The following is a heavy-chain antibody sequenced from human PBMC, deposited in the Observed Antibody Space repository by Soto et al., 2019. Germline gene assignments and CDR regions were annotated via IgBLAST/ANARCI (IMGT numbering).Heavy chain of an antibody. J-gene: IGHJ4*02. V-gene: IGHV4-59*01. CDR2: IHYSGTT. D-gene: IGHD6-13*01. Sequence: SETLSLTCTVSGGSMRNYFWTWIRQPPGKGLEWIGYIHYSGTTTFFPSYNPSLRSRVTISEDTSKNQFSLKLLSVTTADTAVYFCAAGEASSRNLAPYYLDFWGQGTLVTVSS. CDR1: GGSMRNYF. CDR3: AAGEASSRNLAPYYLDF.